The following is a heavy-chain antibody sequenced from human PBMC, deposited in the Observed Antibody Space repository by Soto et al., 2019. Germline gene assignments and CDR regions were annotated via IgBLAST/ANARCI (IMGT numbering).Heavy chain of an antibody. D-gene: IGHD4-17*01. Sequence: SETLSLTCAVSGGSISSGGYSWSWIRQPPGEGLEWIGYIYHSGSTNYNPSLKSRVTISVDTSKNQFSLKLSSVTAADTAVYYCARAYGDYVFDYWGQGTLVTSPQ. V-gene: IGHV4-30-2*01. CDR2: IYHSGST. CDR3: ARAYGDYVFDY. CDR1: GGSISSGGYS. J-gene: IGHJ4*02.